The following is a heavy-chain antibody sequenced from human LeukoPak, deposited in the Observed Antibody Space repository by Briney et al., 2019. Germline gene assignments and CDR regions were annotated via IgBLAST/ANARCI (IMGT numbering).Heavy chain of an antibody. Sequence: PGGSLRLSCAASGFTFSNYNMNWVRQAPGKGLEWVSSIRSSTTYVYYADSVKGRFTISRDNAKNSLYLQMNSLRAEDTAVYYCARDSLTMIVGRQKRGLDHWGQGTLVTVSS. CDR1: GFTFSNYN. V-gene: IGHV3-21*01. CDR2: IRSSTTYV. J-gene: IGHJ4*02. CDR3: ARDSLTMIVGRQKRGLDH. D-gene: IGHD3-22*01.